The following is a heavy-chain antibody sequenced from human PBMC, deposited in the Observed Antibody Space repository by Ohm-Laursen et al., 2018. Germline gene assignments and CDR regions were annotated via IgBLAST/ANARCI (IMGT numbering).Heavy chain of an antibody. V-gene: IGHV4-34*01. D-gene: IGHD5-12*01. Sequence: SQTLSLTCSVYRGSFSGYYWNWVRQPPGKGLEWIGEINHSGSTNYNPSLKSRVTISVDTSKNQFSLKLSSVTAGDTAVYYCAGRNIVATIDCWGQGSLVTVSS. CDR2: INHSGST. J-gene: IGHJ4*02. CDR3: AGRNIVATIDC. CDR1: RGSFSGYY.